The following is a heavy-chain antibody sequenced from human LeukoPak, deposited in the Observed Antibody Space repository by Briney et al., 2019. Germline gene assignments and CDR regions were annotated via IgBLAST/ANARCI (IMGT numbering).Heavy chain of an antibody. CDR3: AKGSSGWYGPFDY. CDR2: ISYDGSNK. J-gene: IGHJ4*02. V-gene: IGHV3-30*18. CDR1: GFTFSSYG. D-gene: IGHD6-19*01. Sequence: GGSLRLSCAASGFTFSSYGMHWVRQAPGKGLEWVAVISYDGSNKYYADSVKGRFTISRDNSKNTLYLQMNSLRAEDTAVYYCAKGSSGWYGPFDYWGKGTLVTVSS.